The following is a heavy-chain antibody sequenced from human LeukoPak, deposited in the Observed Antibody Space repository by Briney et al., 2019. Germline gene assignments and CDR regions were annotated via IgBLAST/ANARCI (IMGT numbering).Heavy chain of an antibody. V-gene: IGHV4-59*08. D-gene: IGHD3-10*01. CDR3: ARLPNDYGSGSDY. J-gene: IGHJ4*02. CDR1: GGSISSYY. CDR2: IYYSGST. Sequence: SETLSLTCTVSGGSISSYYWSWIRQPPGKGLDWIGYIYYSGSTNYNPSLKRRVTLSVDTSKNQSSLKLSSVTAADTAVYYCARLPNDYGSGSDYWGQGTLVTVSS.